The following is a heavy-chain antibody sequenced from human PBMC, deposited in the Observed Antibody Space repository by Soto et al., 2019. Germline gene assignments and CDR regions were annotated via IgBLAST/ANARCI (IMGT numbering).Heavy chain of an antibody. V-gene: IGHV3-15*01. CDR1: GYTFSNAW. Sequence: EVQLVESGGGLVKPGRSLRLSCVASGYTFSNAWMSWVRQAPGKGLEWVGRIKSKTDGGTTDYAAPVKGRFTISRDDSKNTLYLQMNSLKTEDTAVYYCTTDSLVLRFLEWAFDPWGQGTLVTVSS. D-gene: IGHD3-3*01. CDR2: IKSKTDGGTT. CDR3: TTDSLVLRFLEWAFDP. J-gene: IGHJ5*02.